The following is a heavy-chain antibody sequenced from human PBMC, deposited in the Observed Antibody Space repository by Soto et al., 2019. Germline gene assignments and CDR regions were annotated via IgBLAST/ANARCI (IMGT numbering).Heavy chain of an antibody. V-gene: IGHV3-7*04. J-gene: IGHJ6*02. Sequence: EVQLVESGGGLVQPGGSLRLSCAASGFTFSSYWMSWVRQAPGKGLEWVANIKPDGSEKYYVDSVKGRFTISRDNAKNSLYRQMNSLRAEDTAVYYCARGHIVVVTGKYGMDVWGQGTTVTVSS. CDR1: GFTFSSYW. CDR3: ARGHIVVVTGKYGMDV. D-gene: IGHD2-21*02. CDR2: IKPDGSEK.